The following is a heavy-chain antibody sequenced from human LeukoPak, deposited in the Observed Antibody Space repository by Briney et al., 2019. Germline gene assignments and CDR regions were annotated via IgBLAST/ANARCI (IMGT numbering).Heavy chain of an antibody. CDR1: GGSIRSDY. CDR2: IFSSGNA. Sequence: SETLSLTCTVSGGSIRSDYWSWVRQPPGKGLEWIGHIFSSGNANYNPSLKSRVTISLDTSKSQYSLKLSSVTAADTAVYFCARDRGSGWFDLWGQGTLVSVSS. V-gene: IGHV4-59*01. CDR3: ARDRGSGWFDL. D-gene: IGHD3-10*01. J-gene: IGHJ5*02.